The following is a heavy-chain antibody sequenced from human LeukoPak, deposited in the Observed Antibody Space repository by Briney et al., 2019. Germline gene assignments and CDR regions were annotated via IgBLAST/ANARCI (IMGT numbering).Heavy chain of an antibody. CDR2: MNPNSGNT. CDR3: ARAYPVYCSGGSCYIGANWFDP. J-gene: IGHJ5*02. Sequence: ASVKVSCKASGYTFTSYDINWVRQATGQGLEWMGWMNPNSGNTGYAQKFQGRVTITRNTSISTAYMELSSLRSEDTAVYYCARAYPVYCSGGSCYIGANWFDPWGQGTLVTVSS. D-gene: IGHD2-15*01. CDR1: GYTFTSYD. V-gene: IGHV1-8*03.